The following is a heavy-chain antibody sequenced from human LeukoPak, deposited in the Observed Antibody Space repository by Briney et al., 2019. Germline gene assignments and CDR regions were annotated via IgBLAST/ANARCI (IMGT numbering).Heavy chain of an antibody. V-gene: IGHV3-33*01. D-gene: IGHD3-22*01. Sequence: GGSLRLSCAASGFTFSSYGMHWVRQAPGKGLEWGAVIWYDGSNKYHAASVKGRFTISRDNSKNTLYLQMNSLRAEDTAVYYCAREHNYYDSSGYFDYWGQGTLVTVSS. CDR1: GFTFSSYG. J-gene: IGHJ4*02. CDR3: AREHNYYDSSGYFDY. CDR2: IWYDGSNK.